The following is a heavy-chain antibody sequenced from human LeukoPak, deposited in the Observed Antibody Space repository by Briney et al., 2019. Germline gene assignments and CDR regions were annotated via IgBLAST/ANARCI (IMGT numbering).Heavy chain of an antibody. V-gene: IGHV4-61*01. CDR3: ARDGDSSSSQRDYDY. D-gene: IGHD6-13*01. Sequence: PSETLSLTCTVSGGSVSSGYFHWSWIRQAPGKGLEWIGHDGHTNYNPSLRSRVTISIDTSKNQFSLKLSSVTAADTAVYYCARDGDSSSSQRDYDYWGQGTLVTVSS. CDR2: DGHT. J-gene: IGHJ4*02. CDR1: GGSVSSGYFH.